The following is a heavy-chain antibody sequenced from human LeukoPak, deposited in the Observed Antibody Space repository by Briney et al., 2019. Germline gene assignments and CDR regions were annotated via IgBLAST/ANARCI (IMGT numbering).Heavy chain of an antibody. CDR3: AKEGGDYDILTGYYRTFFDY. Sequence: GGSLRLSCAASGFTFSSYWMSWVRQAPGKGLEWVANIKQDGSEKYYVDSVKGRFTISRDNSKNTLYLQMNSLRAEDTAVYYCAKEGGDYDILTGYYRTFFDYWGQGTLVTVSS. V-gene: IGHV3-7*03. CDR1: GFTFSSYW. J-gene: IGHJ4*02. D-gene: IGHD3-9*01. CDR2: IKQDGSEK.